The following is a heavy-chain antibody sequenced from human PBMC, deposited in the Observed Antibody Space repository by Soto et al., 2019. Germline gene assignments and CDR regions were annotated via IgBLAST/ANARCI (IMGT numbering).Heavy chain of an antibody. D-gene: IGHD3-3*01. Sequence: QVQLQESGPGLVKPSQTLSLTCTVSGGSISSGGYYWSWIRQHPGKGLEWIGYIYYSGSTYYNPSLKSRVTISVDTSKNQFSLKMSSVTAADTAVYYCARGNYDFWSGYFAYYYYGMDVWGQGTTVTVSS. CDR1: GGSISSGGYY. J-gene: IGHJ6*02. V-gene: IGHV4-31*03. CDR2: IYYSGST. CDR3: ARGNYDFWSGYFAYYYYGMDV.